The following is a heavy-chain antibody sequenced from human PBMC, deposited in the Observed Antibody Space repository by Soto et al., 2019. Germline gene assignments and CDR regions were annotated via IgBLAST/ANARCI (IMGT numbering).Heavy chain of an antibody. J-gene: IGHJ4*02. CDR3: APRIAAAGTLDY. D-gene: IGHD6-13*01. CDR1: GFSLSTSGVG. V-gene: IGHV2-5*02. Sequence: QITLKESGPTLVKPTQTLTLTCTFSGFSLSTSGVGVGWIRQPPGKALEWLALIYWDDDKRYSPFMKSRLTITKDTSKNQVVLTITNMDPVDTATYCCAPRIAAAGTLDYWGQGTLVTVSS. CDR2: IYWDDDK.